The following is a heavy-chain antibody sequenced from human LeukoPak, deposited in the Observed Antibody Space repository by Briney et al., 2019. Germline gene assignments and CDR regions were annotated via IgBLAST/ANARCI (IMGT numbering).Heavy chain of an antibody. J-gene: IGHJ4*02. CDR2: IYGGVNT. D-gene: IGHD6-13*01. CDR3: AKVPSTYSSSCY. Sequence: PGGSLRLSCAASGFTVSSNYMSWVRQAPGKGLEWVSVIYGGVNTVYADSVQGRFTISRDNSKNTLYLQMNSLRAEDTAVYYCAKVPSTYSSSCYWGQGTLVTVSS. V-gene: IGHV3-66*01. CDR1: GFTVSSNY.